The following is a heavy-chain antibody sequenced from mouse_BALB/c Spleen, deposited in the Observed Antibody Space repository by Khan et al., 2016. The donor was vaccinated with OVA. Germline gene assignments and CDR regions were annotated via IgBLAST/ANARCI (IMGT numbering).Heavy chain of an antibody. V-gene: IGHV5-6-5*01. CDR1: GFTFSSYA. CDR2: INSGGST. J-gene: IGHJ4*01. CDR3: TRLVDY. Sequence: EVQLVESGGGLVKPGGSLKLSCAASGFTFSSYAVSWIRQTPEKRLEWVASINSGGSTYYPDSVKGRFTISRDDARNILYLQMSSLRSEGPAIYYCTRLVDYWGQGTSVTVSS.